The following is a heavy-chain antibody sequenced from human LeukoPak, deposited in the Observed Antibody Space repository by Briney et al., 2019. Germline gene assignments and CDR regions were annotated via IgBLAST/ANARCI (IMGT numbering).Heavy chain of an antibody. Sequence: PGGSLRLSCAASGFTFSSYGMTWVRQAPGKGLEWVSYISSSSSTIYYADSVKGRFTISRDNAKNSLYLQMNSLRAEDTAVYYCARTYFGSGNTLVHWGQGTLVTVSS. CDR2: ISSSSSTI. CDR1: GFTFSSYG. D-gene: IGHD3-10*01. CDR3: ARTYFGSGNTLVH. J-gene: IGHJ4*02. V-gene: IGHV3-48*04.